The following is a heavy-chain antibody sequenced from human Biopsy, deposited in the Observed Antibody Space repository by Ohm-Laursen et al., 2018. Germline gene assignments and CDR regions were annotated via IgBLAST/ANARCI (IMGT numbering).Heavy chain of an antibody. V-gene: IGHV1-2*02. Sequence: SSVKVSCKASGYTFTGYYLHWVRQAPGQGLEWMGWINPKSGGTHYLEKFRGRVTMTRDASISTAYMEVSSLRSDDTAVYYCAIDGNDFLTDYLKIDQWGQGTLVTVSS. J-gene: IGHJ4*02. CDR3: AIDGNDFLTDYLKIDQ. CDR2: INPKSGGT. D-gene: IGHD3-9*01. CDR1: GYTFTGYY.